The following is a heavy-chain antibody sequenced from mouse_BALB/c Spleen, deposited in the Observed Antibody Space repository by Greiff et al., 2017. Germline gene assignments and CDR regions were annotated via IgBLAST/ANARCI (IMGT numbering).Heavy chain of an antibody. CDR2: ISSGGSYT. J-gene: IGHJ2*01. CDR1: GFTFSSYG. V-gene: IGHV5-6*01. Sequence: EVQGVESGGDLVKPGGSLKLSCAASGFTFSSYGMSWVRQTPDKRLEWVATISSGGSYTYYPDSVKGRFTISRDNAKNTLYLQMSSLKSEDTAMYYCARHATAYFDYWGQGTTLTVSS. D-gene: IGHD1-2*01. CDR3: ARHATAYFDY.